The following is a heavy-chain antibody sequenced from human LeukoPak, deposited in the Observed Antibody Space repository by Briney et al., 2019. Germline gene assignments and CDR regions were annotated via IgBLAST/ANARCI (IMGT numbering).Heavy chain of an antibody. CDR2: ISGSGGST. J-gene: IGHJ4*02. D-gene: IGHD3-22*01. CDR3: AKLPSMIVVVITAYY. CDR1: GFTFSSYA. Sequence: GGSLRLSCAASGFTFSSYAMSWVRQAPGKGLEWVSAISGSGGSTYYADSVKGRFTLSRDNSKNTLYLQMNSLRAEDTAVYYCAKLPSMIVVVITAYYWGQGTLVTVSS. V-gene: IGHV3-23*01.